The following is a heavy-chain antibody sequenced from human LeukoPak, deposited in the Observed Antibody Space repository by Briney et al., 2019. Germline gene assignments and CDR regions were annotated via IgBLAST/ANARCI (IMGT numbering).Heavy chain of an antibody. V-gene: IGHV4-59*01. CDR2: IYYSGST. Sequence: SETLSLTCTVSGGSISSYYWSWIRQPPGKGLEWIGYIYYSGSTNYNPSLKSRVTISVDMPKNQFSLKLSSVTAADTAVYYCARDGYNWNDLDYWGQGTLVTVSS. CDR3: ARDGYNWNDLDY. J-gene: IGHJ4*02. D-gene: IGHD1-20*01. CDR1: GGSISSYY.